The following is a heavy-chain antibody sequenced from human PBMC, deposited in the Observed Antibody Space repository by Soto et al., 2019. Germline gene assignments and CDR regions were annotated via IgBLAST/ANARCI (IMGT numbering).Heavy chain of an antibody. Sequence: SGPTLVHPTQTLTLTCTLSGFSLSTTGEGVGWFRQPPGKALEWLALIYWDDSARYSPSLKSRLTITKGASENQVVLTLTNTDPVDTATYFCVHRTVYAGEWFDXWGQGTLVTVSX. J-gene: IGHJ5*02. CDR1: GFSLSTTGEG. D-gene: IGHD2-8*01. V-gene: IGHV2-5*02. CDR3: VHRTVYAGEWFDX. CDR2: IYWDDSA.